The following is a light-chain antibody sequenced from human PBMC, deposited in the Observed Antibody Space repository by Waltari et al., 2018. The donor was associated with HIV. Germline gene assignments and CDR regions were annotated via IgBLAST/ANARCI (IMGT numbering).Light chain of an antibody. J-gene: IGKJ1*01. CDR2: DAA. V-gene: IGKV3-11*01. CDR3: QQRSNWPGT. Sequence: EIVLTQSPATLSLSPGERGTLSCRASQSVSNCLAWYQQKPGQAPRLLIYDAAKRATGIPARFSGSGSGTDFTLTISSLESEDFAGYYCQQRSNWPGTFGQGTKVEIK. CDR1: QSVSNC.